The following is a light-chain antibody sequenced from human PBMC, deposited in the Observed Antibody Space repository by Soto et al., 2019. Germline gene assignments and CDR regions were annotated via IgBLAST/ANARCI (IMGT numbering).Light chain of an antibody. CDR3: QHYDSARWT. J-gene: IGKJ1*01. CDR1: QSVGSN. V-gene: IGKV3-20*01. Sequence: EIVMTQSAATLSVSPGERATLSCRASQSVGSNSAWYHQRPGQAPRLLIYDASRRATGIPDRFSGSGSGTDFSLTISRLEPEDFAVYYCQHYDSARWTFGLGTKVDIK. CDR2: DAS.